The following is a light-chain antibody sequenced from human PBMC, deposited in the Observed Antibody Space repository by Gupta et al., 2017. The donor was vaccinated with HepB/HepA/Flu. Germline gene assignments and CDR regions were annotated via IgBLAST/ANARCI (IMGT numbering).Light chain of an antibody. CDR1: SSDVGSSNS. CDR2: DVS. V-gene: IGLV2-14*03. CDR3: SSDTSRNIVV. Sequence: QSALPHPASVSGSLGQSITIPCTGTSSDVGSSNSVSWYQQHPGRAPKLIIYDVSNRPSGISNHFSGSKSGNTASLTISGLQAEDEADYYCSSDTSRNIVVFGGGSTLTVL. J-gene: IGLJ2*01.